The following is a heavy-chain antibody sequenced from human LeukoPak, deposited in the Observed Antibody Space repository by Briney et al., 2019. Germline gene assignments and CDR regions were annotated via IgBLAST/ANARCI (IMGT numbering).Heavy chain of an antibody. CDR3: AKVDTMIVVVSLTYYFDY. J-gene: IGHJ4*02. CDR2: ISGSGGST. D-gene: IGHD3-22*01. CDR1: GFTFGSYA. V-gene: IGHV3-23*01. Sequence: GGSLRLSCAASGFTFGSYAMSWVRQAPGKGLEWVSAISGSGGSTYYADSVKGRFTISRDNSKNTLYLQMNSLRAEDTAVYYCAKVDTMIVVVSLTYYFDYWGQGTLVTVSS.